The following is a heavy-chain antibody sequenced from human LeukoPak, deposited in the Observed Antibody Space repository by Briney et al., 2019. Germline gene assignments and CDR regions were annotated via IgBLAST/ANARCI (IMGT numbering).Heavy chain of an antibody. Sequence: PGGSLRLSCAASGFTFSSYGMHWVRQAPGKGLEWVSSISSSSSYIYYADSVKGRFTISRDNAKNSLYLQMNSLRAEDTAVYYCARAPYSHFDYWGQGTLVTVSS. CDR2: ISSSSSYI. CDR3: ARAPYSHFDY. CDR1: GFTFSSYG. V-gene: IGHV3-21*01. D-gene: IGHD2-15*01. J-gene: IGHJ4*02.